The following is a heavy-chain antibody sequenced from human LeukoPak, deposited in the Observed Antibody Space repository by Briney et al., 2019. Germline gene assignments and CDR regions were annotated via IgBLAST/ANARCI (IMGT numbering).Heavy chain of an antibody. CDR2: ISGSGGST. J-gene: IGHJ4*02. D-gene: IGHD3-22*01. CDR3: AKDCIYYDSSGLTHDY. CDR1: GFTFSSYA. Sequence: SGGSLRLSCAASGFTFSSYAMSWVRQAPGKGLEWVSAISGSGGSTYYADSVKGRFTISRDNSKNTLYLQMNSLRAEDTAVYYCAKDCIYYDSSGLTHDYWGQGTLVTVSS. V-gene: IGHV3-23*01.